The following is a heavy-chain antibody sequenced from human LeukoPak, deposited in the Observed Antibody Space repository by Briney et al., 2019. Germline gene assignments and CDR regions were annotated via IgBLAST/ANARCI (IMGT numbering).Heavy chain of an antibody. D-gene: IGHD3-22*01. CDR1: GGSISGGDYY. CDR3: ARENYYDSSGYHPYYFDY. Sequence: ASQTLSLTCTVSGGSISGGDYYWSRIRQPPGKGVEWIGYIYYSGSTYYNPSLKSRVTISVDTSKNQFSLKLSSVTAADTAVYYCARENYYDSSGYHPYYFDYWGQGTLVTVSS. CDR2: IYYSGST. V-gene: IGHV4-30-4*01. J-gene: IGHJ4*02.